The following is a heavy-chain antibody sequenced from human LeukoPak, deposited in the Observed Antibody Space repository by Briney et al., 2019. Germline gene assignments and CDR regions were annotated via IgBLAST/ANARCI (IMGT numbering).Heavy chain of an antibody. V-gene: IGHV1-8*01. D-gene: IGHD3-16*01. CDR2: MNPNSGNT. CDR3: TRVPRESYAH. J-gene: IGHJ4*02. CDR1: GYTFTSHD. Sequence: VSVKVSCKASGYTFTSHDINWVRQATGQGLEWLGFMNPNSGNTGYAQKFQGRVIMTSDTSITTAYMELSSLTSEDTAVYYCTRVPRESYAHWGQGTLVTVSS.